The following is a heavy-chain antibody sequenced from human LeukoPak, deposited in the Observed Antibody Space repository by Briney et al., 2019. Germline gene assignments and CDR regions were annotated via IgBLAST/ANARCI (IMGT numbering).Heavy chain of an antibody. CDR3: ARHYSDSSAYFKY. J-gene: IGHJ4*02. CDR1: GGSISGYY. Sequence: SETLSLTCTVSGGSISGYYWSWIRQPPGKGLEWIGYIYYRGSTNYKPSLKSRVTISVDTSKNQFSLKLSSVTAADTAVYYCARHYSDSSAYFKYWGQGTLVTVSS. V-gene: IGHV4-59*01. D-gene: IGHD3-22*01. CDR2: IYYRGST.